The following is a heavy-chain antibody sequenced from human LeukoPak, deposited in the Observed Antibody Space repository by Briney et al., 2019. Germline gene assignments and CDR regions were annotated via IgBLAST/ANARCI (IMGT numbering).Heavy chain of an antibody. CDR1: GFTFHDYA. D-gene: IGHD6-13*01. CDR2: ISWNSGII. Sequence: PGGSLRLSCAASGFTFHDYAMHWVRQAPGKGLEWVSGISWNSGIIGYADSVKGRFTTSRDNAKNSLYLQMNSLRAEDTAVYYCARAASAALDYWGQGTLVTVSS. V-gene: IGHV3-9*01. CDR3: ARAASAALDY. J-gene: IGHJ4*02.